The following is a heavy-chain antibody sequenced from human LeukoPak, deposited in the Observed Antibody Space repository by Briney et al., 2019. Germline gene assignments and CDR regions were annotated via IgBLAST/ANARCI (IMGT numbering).Heavy chain of an antibody. CDR1: GFTFSSYW. D-gene: IGHD6-13*01. CDR2: IKQDGSEK. Sequence: PGGSLRLSCAASGFTFSSYWMSWVRQAPGKGLEWVANIKQDGSEKYYVDSVKGRFTISRDNAKNSLYLQMNSLRAEDTAVYYCAREGSAIERRLGGSSSFHYYYYMDVWGKGTTVTVSS. CDR3: AREGSAIERRLGGSSSFHYYYYMDV. V-gene: IGHV3-7*01. J-gene: IGHJ6*03.